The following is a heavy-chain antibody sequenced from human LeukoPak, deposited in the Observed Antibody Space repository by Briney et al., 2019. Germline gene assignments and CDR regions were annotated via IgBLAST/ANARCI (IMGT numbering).Heavy chain of an antibody. CDR3: AKDTASSGWYP. CDR1: GFTFSSYA. V-gene: IGHV3-23*01. Sequence: GGSLRLSCAASGFTFSSYAMSWVRQAPGKGLEWVSAISGSGGSTYYADSVKGRFTISRANSKNTLYLQMNSLRAEDTAVYYCAKDTASSGWYPWGQGTLVTVSS. D-gene: IGHD6-19*01. J-gene: IGHJ5*02. CDR2: ISGSGGST.